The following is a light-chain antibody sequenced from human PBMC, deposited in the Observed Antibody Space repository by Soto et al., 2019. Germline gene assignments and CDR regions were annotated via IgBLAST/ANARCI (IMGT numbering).Light chain of an antibody. CDR3: MQALQTPFT. J-gene: IGKJ3*01. CDR2: LGS. Sequence: DIVMTQSPLSLPVTPGEPASISCRSSQSLLHSNGYNYLDWYLQKPGQSPQLLIYLGSNRASGVPDRFSGSGSGTDFTLKISRVDAEDVGVYYGMQALQTPFTFGPGTKVDIK. CDR1: QSLLHSNGYNY. V-gene: IGKV2-28*01.